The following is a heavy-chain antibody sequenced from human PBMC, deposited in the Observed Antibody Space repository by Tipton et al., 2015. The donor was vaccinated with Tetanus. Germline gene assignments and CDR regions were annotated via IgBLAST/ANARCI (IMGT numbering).Heavy chain of an antibody. J-gene: IGHJ4*02. CDR1: GGSISSSYYY. D-gene: IGHD2-2*01. V-gene: IGHV4-39*01. CDR2: LDYSGNT. CDR3: AKSDRVTRTSWYFHD. Sequence: TLSLTCTVSGGSISSSYYYWGWIRQPPGKGLEWIGSLDYSGNTYYNSSLMSRVTISVDTSKNQFSLRLNSVTAADTAVYYCAKSDRVTRTSWYFHDWGQGTLVTVSS.